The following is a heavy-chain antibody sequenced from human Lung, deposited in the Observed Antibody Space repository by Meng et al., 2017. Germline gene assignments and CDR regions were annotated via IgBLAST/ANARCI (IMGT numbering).Heavy chain of an antibody. J-gene: IGHJ4*02. CDR1: WCPISSSTW. D-gene: IGHD6-19*01. Sequence: QVEREALAPRRGQPSGSLSLTCSVSWCPISSSTWWSWVRQPPGKGLEWIGEIYHSGSTNYNPSLKSRVTISVDKSKNQFSLKLSSVTAADTAVYYCARRGLWLDPQNFDYWGQGTLVTVSS. CDR3: ARRGLWLDPQNFDY. CDR2: IYHSGST. V-gene: IGHV4-4*02.